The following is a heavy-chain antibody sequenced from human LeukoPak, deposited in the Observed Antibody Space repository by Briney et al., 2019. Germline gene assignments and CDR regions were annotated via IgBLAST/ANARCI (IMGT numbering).Heavy chain of an antibody. J-gene: IGHJ6*02. CDR3: ARDHDCSNSRAYYGMDV. Sequence: ASVKVSCKASGYTFTSYGISWVRQAPGQGLEWMGWISAYNGNTNYAQKLQGRVTMTTDTSTSTAYMELRSLRSDDTAVYYCARDHDCSNSRAYYGMDVWGQGTTVTVSS. V-gene: IGHV1-18*01. D-gene: IGHD4-11*01. CDR2: ISAYNGNT. CDR1: GYTFTSYG.